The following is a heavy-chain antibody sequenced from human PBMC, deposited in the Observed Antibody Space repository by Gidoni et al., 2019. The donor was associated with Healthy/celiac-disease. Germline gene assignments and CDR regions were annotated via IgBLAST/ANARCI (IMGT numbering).Heavy chain of an antibody. V-gene: IGHV1-2*02. CDR1: GYPFTGYY. Sequence: QVQLVQSGAEVKKPGASVNVSCKASGYPFTGYYMHWVRQAPGQGLEWMGWINPNSGGTNYAQKFQGRVTMTRDTSISTAYMELSRLRSDDTAVYYCARGDCSSTSCSRGFDPWGQGTLVTVSS. J-gene: IGHJ5*02. D-gene: IGHD2-2*01. CDR3: ARGDCSSTSCSRGFDP. CDR2: INPNSGGT.